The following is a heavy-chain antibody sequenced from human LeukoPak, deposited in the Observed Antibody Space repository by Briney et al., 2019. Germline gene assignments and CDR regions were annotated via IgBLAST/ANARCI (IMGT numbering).Heavy chain of an antibody. D-gene: IGHD1/OR15-1a*01. CDR3: AREAVMPVAPVKIGTSDRPLYEYYGLDV. CDR1: GFTVSNNY. V-gene: IGHV3-53*01. Sequence: GGSLRLSCAASGFTVSNNYMNWVRQAPGKGLEWVSVIYGDDETNYADSVKGRFTISRDNSKNTLYLQMNSLRADDTAVYYCAREAVMPVAPVKIGTSDRPLYEYYGLDVWGQGTTVTVS. J-gene: IGHJ6*02. CDR2: IYGDDET.